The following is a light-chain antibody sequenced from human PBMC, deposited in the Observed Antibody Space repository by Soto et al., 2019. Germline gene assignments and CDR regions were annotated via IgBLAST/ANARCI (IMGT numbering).Light chain of an antibody. CDR2: VNSDGSH. CDR3: QTWGSGIVV. J-gene: IGLJ2*01. CDR1: SGHSNYA. Sequence: QPVLTQSPSASASLGASVKLTCTLSSGHSNYAIAWHQQQSEKGPRYLMKVNSDGSHSKGDGIPDRFSGASSGAERYLTISSLQSEDEADYCCQTWGSGIVVFGGGTKLTVL. V-gene: IGLV4-69*01.